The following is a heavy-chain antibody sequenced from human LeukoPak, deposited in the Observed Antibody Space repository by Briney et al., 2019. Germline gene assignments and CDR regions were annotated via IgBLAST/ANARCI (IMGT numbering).Heavy chain of an antibody. V-gene: IGHV1-2*02. CDR2: INPNSGGT. J-gene: IGHJ4*02. Sequence: GREWMGWINPNSGGTNYAQKFQGRVTMTRDTSISTAYMELSRLRSDDTAVYYCARGRNYWGQGTLVTVSS. CDR3: ARGRNY.